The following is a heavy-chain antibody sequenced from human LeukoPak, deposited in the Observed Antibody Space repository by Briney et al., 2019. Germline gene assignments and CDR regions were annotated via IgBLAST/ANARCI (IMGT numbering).Heavy chain of an antibody. V-gene: IGHV4-34*01. J-gene: IGHJ5*02. CDR3: ARAEKSDYYDFWSGYPSSWFDP. CDR2: INHSGST. CDR1: GGSFSGYY. Sequence: SETLSLTCAVYGGSFSGYYWSWIRQPLGKGLEWIGEINHSGSTNYNPSLKSRVTISVDTSKNQFSLKLSSVTAADTAVYYCARAEKSDYYDFWSGYPSSWFDPWGQGTLVTVSS. D-gene: IGHD3-3*01.